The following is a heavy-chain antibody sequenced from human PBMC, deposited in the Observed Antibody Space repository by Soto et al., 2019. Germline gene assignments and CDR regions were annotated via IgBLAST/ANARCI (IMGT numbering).Heavy chain of an antibody. CDR2: IYYSGST. CDR1: GGSISSGDYY. Sequence: PSETLSLTCTVSGGSISSGDYYWSWIRQPPGKGLEWIGYIYYSGSTYYNPSLKSRVTISVDTSKNQFSLKLSSVTAADTAVYYCARDRGPMYYDILTGYYDSYYFDYWGQGTLVTVSS. V-gene: IGHV4-30-4*01. J-gene: IGHJ4*02. D-gene: IGHD3-9*01. CDR3: ARDRGPMYYDILTGYYDSYYFDY.